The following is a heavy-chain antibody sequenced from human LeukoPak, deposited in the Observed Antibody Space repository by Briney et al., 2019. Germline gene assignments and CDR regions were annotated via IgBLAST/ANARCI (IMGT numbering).Heavy chain of an antibody. D-gene: IGHD2-8*01. CDR2: INSDETNA. V-gene: IGHV3-74*01. Sequence: GGSLRLSFAASGFAFSNFLMHWVRQAPGKGLVWVSRINSDETNAYADSVKGRFTISRDNAKNTLYLQMNGLRAEDTAVYSCGRGGNGIDVWGQGTTVIVSS. J-gene: IGHJ3*01. CDR3: GRGGNGIDV. CDR1: GFAFSNFL.